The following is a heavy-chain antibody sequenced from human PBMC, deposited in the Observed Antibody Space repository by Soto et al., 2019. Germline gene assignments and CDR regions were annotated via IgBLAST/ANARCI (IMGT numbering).Heavy chain of an antibody. D-gene: IGHD3-22*01. CDR2: ISSSSSCT. CDR3: AKDGYYDSSGYPEYYFDY. Sequence: PGGSLRLSCAASGFTFSDYYMSWIRQAPGKGLEWVSYISSSSSCTNYADSVKGRFTISRDNAKNSLYLQMNSLRAEDTALYYCAKDGYYDSSGYPEYYFDYWGQGTLVTVSS. J-gene: IGHJ4*02. CDR1: GFTFSDYY. V-gene: IGHV3-11*05.